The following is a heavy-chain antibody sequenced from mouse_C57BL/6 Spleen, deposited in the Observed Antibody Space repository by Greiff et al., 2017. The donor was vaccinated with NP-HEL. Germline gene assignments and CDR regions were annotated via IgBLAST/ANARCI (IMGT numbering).Heavy chain of an antibody. J-gene: IGHJ4*01. CDR2: ISDGGSYT. CDR3: ARDYFDGAMDY. Sequence: EVQGVESGGGLVKPGGSLKLSCAASGFTFSSYAMSWVRQTPEKRLEWVATISDGGSYTYYPDNVKGRFTISRDNAKNNLYLQMSHLKSEDTAMYYCARDYFDGAMDYWGQGTSVTVSS. CDR1: GFTFSSYA. D-gene: IGHD1-1*02. V-gene: IGHV5-4*01.